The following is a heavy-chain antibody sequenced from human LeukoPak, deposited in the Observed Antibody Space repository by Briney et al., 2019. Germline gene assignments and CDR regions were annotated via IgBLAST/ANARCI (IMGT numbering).Heavy chain of an antibody. CDR1: GFTFSSYE. V-gene: IGHV3-48*03. Sequence: GGSLRLSCAASGFTFSSYEMNWVLQAPGKGVEGLSYISSSYRTIYYAESVKGRFTISREKAKNSLYLQMNRLRGEDTAVYYCARGPYASGSYYKGEYYYYMDVWGKGTTVTISS. D-gene: IGHD3-10*01. CDR2: ISSSYRTI. CDR3: ARGPYASGSYYKGEYYYYMDV. J-gene: IGHJ6*03.